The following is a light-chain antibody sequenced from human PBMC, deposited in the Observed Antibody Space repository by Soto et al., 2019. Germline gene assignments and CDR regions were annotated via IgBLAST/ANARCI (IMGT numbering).Light chain of an antibody. J-gene: IGKJ1*01. Sequence: DIQMTQSPSTLSASVGDSVSITCRASQSISSWLAWYQQKPGKAPKLLIYKASTLESGVPSRFSGSGSGTEFTPSISSLQPDDFATYYCQQYDSYSWTFGQGTTVEIK. CDR1: QSISSW. V-gene: IGKV1-5*03. CDR3: QQYDSYSWT. CDR2: KAS.